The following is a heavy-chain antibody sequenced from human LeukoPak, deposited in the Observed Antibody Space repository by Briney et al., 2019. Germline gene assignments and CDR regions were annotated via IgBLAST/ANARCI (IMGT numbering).Heavy chain of an antibody. CDR1: GGSISSSSYY. J-gene: IGHJ5*02. CDR2: IYYSGST. CDR3: ARQGYSSRWYDHQNWFDP. Sequence: SETQSLTCTVSGGSISSSSYYWGWIRQPPGKGLEWIGSIYYSGSTYYNPSLKSRVTISVDTSKNQFSLKLSSVTAADTAVYYCARQGYSSRWYDHQNWFDPWGQGTLVTVSS. V-gene: IGHV4-39*01. D-gene: IGHD6-13*01.